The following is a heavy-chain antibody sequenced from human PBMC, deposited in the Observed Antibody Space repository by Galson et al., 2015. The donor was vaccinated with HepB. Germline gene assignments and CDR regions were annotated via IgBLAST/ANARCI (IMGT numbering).Heavy chain of an antibody. Sequence: SVKVSCKASGYTFTSYYMHWVRQAPGQGLEWMGIINPSGGSTSYAQKFQGRVTMTRDTSTSTVYMELSSLRSEDTAVYYCARNDRPVITIFGVVARVDYGMDAWGQGTTVTVSS. D-gene: IGHD3-3*01. CDR3: ARNDRPVITIFGVVARVDYGMDA. CDR1: GYTFTSYY. V-gene: IGHV1-46*01. CDR2: INPSGGST. J-gene: IGHJ6*02.